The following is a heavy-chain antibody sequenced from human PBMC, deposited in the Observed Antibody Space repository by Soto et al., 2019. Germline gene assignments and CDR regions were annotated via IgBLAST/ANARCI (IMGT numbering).Heavy chain of an antibody. CDR3: ARGTGSGSLLIDY. CDR2: IGSDGSYE. Sequence: QVQLVESGGGVVQPGRSLRLSCAASGFIFSNYAMHWFRQAPGQGLEWVALIGSDGSYENYAESVKGRFTISRDNSKNTLYVQMNSLRVEDTAVYFCARGTGSGSLLIDYWGQGTRVTVSS. V-gene: IGHV3-33*01. D-gene: IGHD3-10*01. CDR1: GFIFSNYA. J-gene: IGHJ4*02.